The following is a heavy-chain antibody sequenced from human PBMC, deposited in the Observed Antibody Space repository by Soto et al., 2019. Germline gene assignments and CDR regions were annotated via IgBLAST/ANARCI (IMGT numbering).Heavy chain of an antibody. CDR1: GFTFSNYW. V-gene: IGHV3-74*01. CDR2: INGDGSGT. J-gene: IGHJ5*02. CDR3: ARGGLRAYWFDP. Sequence: EVQLVESGGGLIQPGGSLRLSCAASGFTFSNYWIHWVRQAPGEGLVWLSRINGDGSGTNYADSVKGRFTISRDNAKNTVYVQMNSLRAADTAVYYCARGGLRAYWFDPWGQGTLVTVSS. D-gene: IGHD4-17*01.